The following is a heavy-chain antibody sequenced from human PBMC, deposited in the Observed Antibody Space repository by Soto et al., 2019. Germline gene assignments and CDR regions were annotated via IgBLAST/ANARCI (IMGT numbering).Heavy chain of an antibody. CDR2: IYYSGST. Sequence: SETLSLTCTVSGGSISSSSYYWGWIRQPPXKGLEWIGSIYYSGSTYYNPSLKSRVTISVDTSKNQFSLKLSSVTAADTAVYYCAREESTPSYDFWSGYPRGGMDVWGQGTTVTVSS. CDR3: AREESTPSYDFWSGYPRGGMDV. J-gene: IGHJ6*02. CDR1: GGSISSSSYY. V-gene: IGHV4-39*02. D-gene: IGHD3-3*01.